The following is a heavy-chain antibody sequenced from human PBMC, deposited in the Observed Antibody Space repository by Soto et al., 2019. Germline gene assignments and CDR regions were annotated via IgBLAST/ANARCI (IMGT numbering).Heavy chain of an antibody. D-gene: IGHD4-17*01. V-gene: IGHV3-74*01. CDR1: GFTFSSYW. Sequence: EVQLVESGGGLVQTGGSLRLSCAASGFTFSSYWMHWVRQAPGKGLVWVSRINGDERTTNYADSVKGRFTISRDNAQNTLYLQMNGLRAEDTAVYYCARGLCHNYGQDYWGRGTLVTVSS. CDR3: ARGLCHNYGQDY. J-gene: IGHJ4*02. CDR2: INGDERTT.